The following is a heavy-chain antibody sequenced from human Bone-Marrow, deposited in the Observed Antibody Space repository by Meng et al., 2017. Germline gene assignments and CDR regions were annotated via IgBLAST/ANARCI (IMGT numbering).Heavy chain of an antibody. CDR3: ARSSTGWSAFDI. V-gene: IGHV3-20*04. J-gene: IGHJ3*02. D-gene: IGHD1-1*01. CDR2: INWNGGST. CDR1: EFSINTYA. Sequence: GESLKISCAASEFSINTYALHWVRQAPGKGLEWVSGINWNGGSTGYADSVKGRFTISRDNAKNSLYLQMNSLRAEDTALYYCARSSTGWSAFDIWGQGTMVTVSS.